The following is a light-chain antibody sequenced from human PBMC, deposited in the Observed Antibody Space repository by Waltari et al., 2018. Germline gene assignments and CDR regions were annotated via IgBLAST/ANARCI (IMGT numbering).Light chain of an antibody. Sequence: VVLTQSPATLSLSAGAGATLSCRASQNINTFLAWYQQKPGQAPRLLIYDASNRANGVPVRFSGGGSGTDFTLTISSLEPEDFAVYYCQQRAVWPPNFGGGTKVEIK. J-gene: IGKJ4*01. CDR2: DAS. V-gene: IGKV3-11*01. CDR3: QQRAVWPPN. CDR1: QNINTF.